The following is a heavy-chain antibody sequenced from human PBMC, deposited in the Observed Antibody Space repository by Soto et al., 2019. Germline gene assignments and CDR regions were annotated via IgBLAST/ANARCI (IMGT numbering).Heavy chain of an antibody. V-gene: IGHV3-53*04. J-gene: IGHJ4*02. D-gene: IGHD1-26*01. CDR2: IYSGGST. CDR3: ARDYDSGSSNLGY. CDR1: GFTVSSNY. Sequence: EVQLVESGGGLVQPGGSLRLSCAASGFTVSSNYMSWVRQAPGKGLEWVSVIYSGGSTYYADSVKGRFTISRHNSKNTLYLQMNSLRAEATAVYYCARDYDSGSSNLGYWGQGTLVTVSS.